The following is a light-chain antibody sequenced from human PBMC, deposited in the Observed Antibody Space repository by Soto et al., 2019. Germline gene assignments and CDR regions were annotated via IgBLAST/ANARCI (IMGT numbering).Light chain of an antibody. J-gene: IGKJ5*01. CDR3: QQYDILPIT. CDR2: DAS. V-gene: IGKV1-33*01. Sequence: DIQMTQSPSSLFASVVDRVTITCQSTQDINIYLNWYQQKPGKAPNLLIYDASNLEIGVPSRFSGSGSGTHFTFTISSLQTEDIGTYYCQQYDILPITFGRGTRPEI. CDR1: QDINIY.